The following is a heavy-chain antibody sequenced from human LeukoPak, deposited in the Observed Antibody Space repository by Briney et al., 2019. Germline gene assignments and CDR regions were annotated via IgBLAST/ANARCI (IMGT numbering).Heavy chain of an antibody. J-gene: IGHJ5*02. D-gene: IGHD4-23*01. CDR1: GGTFSSYA. V-gene: IGHV1-69*13. CDR2: IIPIFGTA. CDR3: ARDSTTVVTPGWFDP. Sequence: SVKVSCKASGGTFSSYAISWVRQAPGQGLEWMGGIIPIFGTANCAQKFQGRVTITADESTSTAYMELSSLRSEDTAVYYCARDSTTVVTPGWFDPWGQGTLVTVSS.